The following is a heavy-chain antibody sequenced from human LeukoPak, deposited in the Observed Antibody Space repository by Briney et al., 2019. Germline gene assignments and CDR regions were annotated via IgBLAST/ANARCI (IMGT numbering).Heavy chain of an antibody. D-gene: IGHD3-10*01. V-gene: IGHV3-74*01. J-gene: IGHJ4*02. CDR3: ARDSAMVRGVILDY. CDR2: IKSDGSST. Sequence: GGSLRLSCAASGFTFSSYWMHWVRQAPGKGLVWVSRIKSDGSSTSYADSVKGRFTISRDNVKNTLYLQTNSLRAEDTAVYYCARDSAMVRGVILDYWGQGTLVTVFS. CDR1: GFTFSSYW.